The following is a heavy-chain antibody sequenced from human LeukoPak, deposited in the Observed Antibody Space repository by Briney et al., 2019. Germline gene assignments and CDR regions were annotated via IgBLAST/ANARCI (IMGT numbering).Heavy chain of an antibody. V-gene: IGHV1-69*05. J-gene: IGHJ4*02. CDR2: SIPSFGSA. CDR1: VGTFSSYA. CDR3: ARPGSGYCRGGSCYFPFDY. Sequence: GPSVTLSFKASVGTFSSYAISWVRHSPGQPLEWRGESIPSFGSANYAQNFQGRNTITTDELTSTNYMELSSLRSQDTAVYYCARPGSGYCRGGSCYFPFDYWGQGTLVTVSS. D-gene: IGHD2-15*01.